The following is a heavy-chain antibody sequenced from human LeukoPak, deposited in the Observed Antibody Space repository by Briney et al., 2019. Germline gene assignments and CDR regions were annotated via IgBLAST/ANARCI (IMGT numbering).Heavy chain of an antibody. CDR1: GGSISRYY. CDR3: ARRMVSGRFGELTDAFDI. V-gene: IGHV4-59*08. Sequence: SETLSLTCTVSGGSISRYYWSWIRQPPGKGLEWIGYIYYSGSTNYNPSLKSRVTISVDTSKNQFSLKLSSVTAADTAVYYCARRMVSGRFGELTDAFDIWGQGTMVTVSS. CDR2: IYYSGST. D-gene: IGHD3-10*01. J-gene: IGHJ3*02.